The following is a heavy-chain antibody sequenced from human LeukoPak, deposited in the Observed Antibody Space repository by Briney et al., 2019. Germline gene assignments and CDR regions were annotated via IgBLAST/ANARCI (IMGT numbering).Heavy chain of an antibody. D-gene: IGHD3-3*01. J-gene: IGHJ6*03. V-gene: IGHV4-34*01. CDR2: INHSGST. Sequence: PSETLSLTCTVSGGSISSYYWSWIRQPPGKGLEWIGEINHSGSTNYNPSLKSRVTISVDTSKNQFSLKLSSVTAADTAVYYCAGHVRMYYDFWSGYSPYYYYYMDVWGKGTTVTVSS. CDR3: AGHVRMYYDFWSGYSPYYYYYMDV. CDR1: GGSISSYY.